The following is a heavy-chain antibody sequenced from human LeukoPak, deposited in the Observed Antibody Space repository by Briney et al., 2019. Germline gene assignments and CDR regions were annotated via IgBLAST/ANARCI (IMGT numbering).Heavy chain of an antibody. CDR2: ISSNGGST. Sequence: GGSLRPSCAASGFTFSSYAMHWVRQAPGKGLEYVSAISSNGGSTCYANSVNGRFTISRDNSKNTLYLQMGSLRAEDMAVYYCARGGSGYCSSTSCFGFDYWGQGTLVTVSS. J-gene: IGHJ4*02. CDR3: ARGGSGYCSSTSCFGFDY. V-gene: IGHV3-64*01. D-gene: IGHD2-2*01. CDR1: GFTFSSYA.